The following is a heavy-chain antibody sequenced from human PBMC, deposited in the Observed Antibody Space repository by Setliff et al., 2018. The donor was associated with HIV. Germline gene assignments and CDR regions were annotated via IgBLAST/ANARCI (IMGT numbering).Heavy chain of an antibody. Sequence: GGSLRLSCAASGFTFSNYEMSWVRQAPGKGPEWVSYITGSGDTIYYADSVKGRFTMSRDNAKDSVYLQMNTLRVEDTAVYYCARGATPRHSSGWVYFDYWGQGMMVTVSS. V-gene: IGHV3-48*03. CDR2: ITGSGDTI. CDR3: ARGATPRHSSGWVYFDY. J-gene: IGHJ4*02. CDR1: GFTFSNYE. D-gene: IGHD6-19*01.